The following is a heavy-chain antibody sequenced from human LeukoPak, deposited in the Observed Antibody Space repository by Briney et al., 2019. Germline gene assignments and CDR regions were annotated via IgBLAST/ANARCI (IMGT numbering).Heavy chain of an antibody. CDR1: GFTFSDYY. CDR2: ISSGGSTI. J-gene: IGHJ4*02. CDR3: ARDGAAAGRVSDY. Sequence: GGSLRLSCAASGFTFSDYYMSWIRQAPGKGLEWVSYISSGGSTIYYADSVKGRFTISRDNAKNSLYLQMNSLGAEDTAVYYCARDGAAAGRVSDYWGQGTLVTVSS. V-gene: IGHV3-11*01. D-gene: IGHD6-13*01.